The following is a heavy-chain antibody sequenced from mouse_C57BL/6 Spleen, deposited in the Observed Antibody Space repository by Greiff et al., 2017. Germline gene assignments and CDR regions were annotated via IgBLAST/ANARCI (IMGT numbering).Heavy chain of an antibody. V-gene: IGHV5-9*01. Sequence: EVMLVESGGGLVKPGGSLKLSCAASGFTFSSYTMSWVRQTPEKRLEWVATISGGGGNTYYPDSVKGRFTISSDNAKNTLYLQMSSLRSEDTALYYCAKTTVLDYWGQGTTLTVSS. CDR3: AKTTVLDY. D-gene: IGHD1-1*01. CDR1: GFTFSSYT. J-gene: IGHJ2*01. CDR2: ISGGGGNT.